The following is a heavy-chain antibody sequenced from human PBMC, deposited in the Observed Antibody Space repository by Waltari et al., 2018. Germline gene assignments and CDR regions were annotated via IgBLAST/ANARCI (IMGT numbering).Heavy chain of an antibody. CDR1: AFPFSSYE. J-gene: IGHJ4*02. CDR2: ISSSGSTI. V-gene: IGHV3-48*03. Sequence: DVQLVASGGGLVQPGGSPILSCSASAFPFSSYEMTLVRQAPGKGLEWVSYISSSGSTIYYADSVKGRFTISRDNAKNSLYLQMNSLRAEDTAVYYCARVSYGSYFDYWGQGTLVTVSS. D-gene: IGHD5-18*01. CDR3: ARVSYGSYFDY.